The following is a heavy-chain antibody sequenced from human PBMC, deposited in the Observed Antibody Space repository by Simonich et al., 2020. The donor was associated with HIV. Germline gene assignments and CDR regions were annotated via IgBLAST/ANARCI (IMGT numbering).Heavy chain of an antibody. CDR2: IHDSGST. Sequence: QVQLQQWGAGLLKPSETLSLTCAVYGGSFSGYYWTWLRQPPGKGLEWIGEIHDSGSTNYTPSLKRRVTMSVDKSKNQFSLKLKSVIAADTAVYYCAAGNALLRFLEWEGTYMDVWGKGTTVTVSS. D-gene: IGHD3-3*01. CDR1: GGSFSGYY. CDR3: AAGNALLRFLEWEGTYMDV. V-gene: IGHV4-34*01. J-gene: IGHJ6*03.